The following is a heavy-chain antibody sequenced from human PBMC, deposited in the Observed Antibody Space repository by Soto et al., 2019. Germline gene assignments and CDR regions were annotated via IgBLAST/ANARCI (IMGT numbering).Heavy chain of an antibody. D-gene: IGHD3-22*01. J-gene: IGHJ6*02. Sequence: PGGSLRLSCAASGFTFSSYWMSWVRQAPGKGLEWVANIKQDGSEKYYLDSVKGRFTISRDNAKNSLYLQMNSLRAEDTAVYYCARDYYDSSGRGVFGGYYYGMDVWGQGTTVTVSS. CDR2: IKQDGSEK. CDR1: GFTFSSYW. CDR3: ARDYYDSSGRGVFGGYYYGMDV. V-gene: IGHV3-7*01.